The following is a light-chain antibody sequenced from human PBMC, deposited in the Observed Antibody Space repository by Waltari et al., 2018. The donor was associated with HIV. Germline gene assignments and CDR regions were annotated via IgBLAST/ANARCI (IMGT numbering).Light chain of an antibody. V-gene: IGLV1-44*01. CDR3: AAWDDSLMGV. Sequence: QSVLTQPPSASGTPGQRVTISCSGSSSNIGSNTVNWYQQLPGTSPKLLIYYNNQRPSGVPDRFSGSKSGTSAFLAISGLQSEDEADYYCAAWDDSLMGVFGGGTRLTVL. CDR1: SSNIGSNT. CDR2: YNN. J-gene: IGLJ3*02.